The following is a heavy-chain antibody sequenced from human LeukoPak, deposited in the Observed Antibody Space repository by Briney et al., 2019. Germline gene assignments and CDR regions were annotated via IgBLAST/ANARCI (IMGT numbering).Heavy chain of an antibody. CDR1: GGSISSGGYY. Sequence: PSETLSLTCTVSGGSISSGGYYWSWIRQHPGKGLEWIGYIYYSGSTYYNPSLKSRVTISADTSKNQFSLKLSSVTAADTAVYYCASFLMVRGVIIMDYWGQGTLVTVSS. CDR2: IYYSGST. CDR3: ASFLMVRGVIIMDY. V-gene: IGHV4-31*03. D-gene: IGHD3-10*01. J-gene: IGHJ4*02.